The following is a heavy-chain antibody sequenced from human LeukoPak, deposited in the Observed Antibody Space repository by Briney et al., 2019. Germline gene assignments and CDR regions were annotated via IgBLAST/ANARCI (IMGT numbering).Heavy chain of an antibody. J-gene: IGHJ4*02. V-gene: IGHV1-69*13. Sequence: SVKVSCKASGGTFSSYAISWVRQAPGQGLEWMGGIIPIFGTANYAQKFQGRVTITADESTSTAYMELSSLRSEDTDVYYCASPPRSYYDSRDHGGFDYWGQGTLVTVSS. CDR1: GGTFSSYA. CDR3: ASPPRSYYDSRDHGGFDY. D-gene: IGHD3-22*01. CDR2: IIPIFGTA.